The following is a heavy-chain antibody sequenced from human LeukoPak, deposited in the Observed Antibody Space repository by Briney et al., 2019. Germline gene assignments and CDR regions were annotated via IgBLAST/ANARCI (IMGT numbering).Heavy chain of an antibody. D-gene: IGHD3-10*01. V-gene: IGHV1-46*01. CDR1: GYTFTSYY. CDR2: INSSGGST. Sequence: GASVKVSCKASGYTFTSYYMHWVRQAPGQGLEWMGIINSSGGSTSYAQKFQGRVTMTRDTSTSTVYMELSSLKSEDTAVYYCARDHIYTGPRITMVRGVLYGMDVWGQGTTVTVSS. CDR3: ARDHIYTGPRITMVRGVLYGMDV. J-gene: IGHJ6*02.